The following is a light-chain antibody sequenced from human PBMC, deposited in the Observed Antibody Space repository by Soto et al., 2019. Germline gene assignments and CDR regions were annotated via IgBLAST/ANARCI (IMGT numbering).Light chain of an antibody. CDR3: QQYGNSPAT. CDR2: DAS. V-gene: IGKV3-20*01. Sequence: EIVLTQSPGALSLCPGERATLSCRASQSVTSTYLAWYQRKPGQAPRLLIYDASSRATGIPDRFSGSGSGTDFTLTITSLEPEDFAVYYCQQYGNSPATFGPGTKVDIK. CDR1: QSVTSTY. J-gene: IGKJ3*01.